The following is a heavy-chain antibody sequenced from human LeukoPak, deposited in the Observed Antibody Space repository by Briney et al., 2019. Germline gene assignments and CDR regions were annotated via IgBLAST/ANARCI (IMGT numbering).Heavy chain of an antibody. CDR3: ARVSQLEYFQH. CDR1: GGSISSYY. Sequence: SETLSLTCTVSGGSISSYYWSWIRQPPGKGLEWIGYIYYSGSTNYNPSLKSRVTISVDTSKIQFSLKLSSVTAADTAVYYCARVSQLEYFQHWGQGTLVTVSS. J-gene: IGHJ1*01. CDR2: IYYSGST. V-gene: IGHV4-59*01. D-gene: IGHD1-1*01.